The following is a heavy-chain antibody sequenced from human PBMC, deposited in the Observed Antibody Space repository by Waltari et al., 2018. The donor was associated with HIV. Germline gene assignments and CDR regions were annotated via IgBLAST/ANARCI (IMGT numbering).Heavy chain of an antibody. CDR2: SHHTGST. Sequence: QVQLQESGPGLVKPSETLSLTRTVSGDSITSYYWNWIRQPPGKRPEWIGFSHHTGSTTCNPSLKSRVTVSVDTSKNQFSLKLTSVTATDTAVYYCAQWHGVFNAFEMWGQGTLVTVSS. J-gene: IGHJ3*02. D-gene: IGHD6-19*01. CDR1: GDSITSYY. CDR3: AQWHGVFNAFEM. V-gene: IGHV4-59*03.